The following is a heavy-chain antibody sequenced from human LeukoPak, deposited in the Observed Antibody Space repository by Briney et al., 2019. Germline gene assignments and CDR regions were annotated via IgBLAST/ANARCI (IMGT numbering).Heavy chain of an antibody. V-gene: IGHV4-39*07. D-gene: IGHD1-1*01. CDR1: GGSISSFTYS. Sequence: PSETLSLTCSFSGGSISSFTYSWGWIRQPPGKGLECIGSFSCSGSTYYNPSLKSRVTISVDTAKSQFSLYMDSVTAADTAVYYCARDWNRYAYWGQGTLVTVSS. J-gene: IGHJ4*02. CDR2: FSCSGST. CDR3: ARDWNRYAY.